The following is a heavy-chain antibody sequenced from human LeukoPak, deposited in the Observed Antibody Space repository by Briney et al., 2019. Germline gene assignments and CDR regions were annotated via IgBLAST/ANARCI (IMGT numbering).Heavy chain of an antibody. V-gene: IGHV4-34*01. Sequence: PSETLSLTCAVYGGSFSGYYWSWIRQPPGKGLEWIGEINHSGSTNYNPSLKSRVTISVDTSKNQFSLKLSPVTAADTAVYYCARGRGMVRGVIYFDYWGQGTLVTVSS. CDR2: INHSGST. J-gene: IGHJ4*02. CDR1: GGSFSGYY. CDR3: ARGRGMVRGVIYFDY. D-gene: IGHD3-10*01.